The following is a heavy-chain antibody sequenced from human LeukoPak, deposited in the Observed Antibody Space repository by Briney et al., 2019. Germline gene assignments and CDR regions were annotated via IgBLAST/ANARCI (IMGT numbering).Heavy chain of an antibody. CDR2: IWYDDTNK. V-gene: IGHV3-33*03. J-gene: IGHJ4*02. CDR1: GFSFYNYG. Sequence: PGGSLRLSCAASGFSFYNYGMHWVRQPPGKGLEWVAIIWYDDTNKNYADSVKGRFTASRDNAKTSSYLQMNSLRAEDTAMYYCKTSDCEYWGQGTLVTVSS. CDR3: KTSDCEY.